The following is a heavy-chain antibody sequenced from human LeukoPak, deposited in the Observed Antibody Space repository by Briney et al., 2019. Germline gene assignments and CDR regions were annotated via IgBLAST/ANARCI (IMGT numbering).Heavy chain of an antibody. CDR2: ISYDGSNQ. V-gene: IGHV3-30*18. Sequence: GRSLRLSCAASGFTFSSYGMHWVRQAPGKGLEWVAVISYDGSNQYYADSVKGRFTISRDNSKNTLYLQMNSLRAEDTAVYYCAKDLGPMIVVVIPSFDYWGQGSLVTVSS. D-gene: IGHD3-22*01. CDR1: GFTFSSYG. J-gene: IGHJ4*02. CDR3: AKDLGPMIVVVIPSFDY.